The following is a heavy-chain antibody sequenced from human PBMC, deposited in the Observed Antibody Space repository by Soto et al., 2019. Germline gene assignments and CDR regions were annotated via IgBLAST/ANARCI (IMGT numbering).Heavy chain of an antibody. J-gene: IGHJ4*02. V-gene: IGHV1-18*01. D-gene: IGHD4-17*01. CDR2: TSGYNGDT. CDR1: GYTLSSYG. Sequence: QVQLVQSGAEVKKPGASAKVSCKASGYTLSSYGISWVRQAPGQGLEWMGWTSGYNGDTHYAQKFQGRATMTTDTSTSTVYMELRSLRPDNTAVYYCARYWDATVTRDDDRFDYWGQGTLVTVSS. CDR3: ARYWDATVTRDDDRFDY.